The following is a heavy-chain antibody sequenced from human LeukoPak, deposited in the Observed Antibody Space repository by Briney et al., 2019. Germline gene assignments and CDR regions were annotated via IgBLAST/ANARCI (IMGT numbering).Heavy chain of an antibody. CDR3: AKYVSAKGPPYALDV. V-gene: IGHV3-23*01. CDR1: EFTFSSYA. D-gene: IGHD2/OR15-2a*01. CDR2: ISASGGST. J-gene: IGHJ6*02. Sequence: GGSLRLSCAASEFTFSSYAMQWVRQAPGKGLEWVSGISASGGSTWYADSVKGRFTISRDNSKNTLYLQMNSLRAEDTAVYYCAKYVSAKGPPYALDVWGQGITVTVSS.